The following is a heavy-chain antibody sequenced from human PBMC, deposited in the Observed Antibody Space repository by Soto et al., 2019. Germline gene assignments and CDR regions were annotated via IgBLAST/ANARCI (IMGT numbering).Heavy chain of an antibody. CDR3: ARSGHSFAGDV. CDR2: LHYSGSD. CDR1: GASMSDYY. V-gene: IGHV4-59*01. Sequence: QVQLQESGPGLVKPSQTLSLTCTVSGASMSDYYGSWIRQSPGKGLEHIGYLHYSGSDNYNPSLKSRVTLSMDRSKNQFSMRLSSVTAADTAIYYCARSGHSFAGDVWGQGILVTVSS. J-gene: IGHJ4*02. D-gene: IGHD3-16*01.